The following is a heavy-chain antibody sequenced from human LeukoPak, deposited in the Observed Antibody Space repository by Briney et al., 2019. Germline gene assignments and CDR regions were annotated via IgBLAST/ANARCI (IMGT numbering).Heavy chain of an antibody. D-gene: IGHD2-15*01. CDR1: GFTFSSYS. V-gene: IGHV3-48*04. CDR2: ISSSGSSI. Sequence: PGGSLRLSCAASGFTFSSYSMNWVRQAPGKGLEWVSYISSSGSSIYYADSVKGRFTISRDNAKNSLYLQMNSLRAEDTAVYYCARVYCSGGSCYYFDYWGQGTLVTVSS. J-gene: IGHJ4*02. CDR3: ARVYCSGGSCYYFDY.